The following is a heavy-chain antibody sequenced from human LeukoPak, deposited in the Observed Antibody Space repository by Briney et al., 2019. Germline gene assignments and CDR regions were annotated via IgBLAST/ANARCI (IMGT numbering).Heavy chain of an antibody. V-gene: IGHV3-23*01. D-gene: IGHD6-13*01. CDR1: GFTFSSYA. Sequence: PGGSLRLSCAASGFTFSSYAMSWIRQAPGKGLEWVSAISGSGGSTYYADSVKGRFTISRDNSKNTLYLQMNSLRAEDTAVYYCAKSSSSWYYYFDYWGQGTLVTVSS. CDR2: ISGSGGST. CDR3: AKSSSSWYYYFDY. J-gene: IGHJ4*02.